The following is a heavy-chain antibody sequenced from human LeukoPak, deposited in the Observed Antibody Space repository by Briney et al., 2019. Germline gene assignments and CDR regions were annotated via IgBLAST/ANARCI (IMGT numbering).Heavy chain of an antibody. Sequence: PGGSLRLSCAASGFTFSSYAMSWVRQAPGKGREWVSAISGSGGSTYYADSVEGRFTISRDNSKNTLYLQMNSLRAEDTAVYYCAKGAAAGDYFDYWGQGTLVTVSS. V-gene: IGHV3-23*01. CDR2: ISGSGGST. D-gene: IGHD6-13*01. CDR1: GFTFSSYA. J-gene: IGHJ4*02. CDR3: AKGAAAGDYFDY.